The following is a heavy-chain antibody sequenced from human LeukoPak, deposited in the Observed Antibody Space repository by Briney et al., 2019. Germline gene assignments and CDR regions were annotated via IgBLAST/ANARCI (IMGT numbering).Heavy chain of an antibody. CDR3: PSHSLVGATKDAFDF. V-gene: IGHV3-21*01. Sequence: GGSLRLSCTASGFTFGDYAMSWFRQAPGKGLEWVSSISSSSSYIYYADSVKGRFTISRDNAKNSLYLQMNSLIAEHTAVYYCPSHSLVGATKDAFDFWGQETKATVSS. D-gene: IGHD1-26*01. J-gene: IGHJ3*01. CDR2: ISSSSSYI. CDR1: GFTFGDYA.